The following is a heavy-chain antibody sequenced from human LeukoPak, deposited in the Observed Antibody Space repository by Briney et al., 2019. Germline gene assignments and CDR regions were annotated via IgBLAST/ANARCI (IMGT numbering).Heavy chain of an antibody. CDR2: ISYDGSNK. CDR1: GFTFSSYG. V-gene: IGHV3-30*18. J-gene: IGHJ4*02. CDR3: AKGDSSGVTFDY. Sequence: GGSLRLSCAASGFTFSSYGMYWVRQAPGKGLEWVAVISYDGSNKYYADSVKGRFTISRDNSKNTLYLQMNSLRAEDTAVYYCAKGDSSGVTFDYWGQGTLVTVSS. D-gene: IGHD3-22*01.